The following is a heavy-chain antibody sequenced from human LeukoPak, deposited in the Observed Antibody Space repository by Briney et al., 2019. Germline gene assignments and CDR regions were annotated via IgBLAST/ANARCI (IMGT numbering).Heavy chain of an antibody. CDR2: ISSSGSTI. CDR1: GFTFSSYW. D-gene: IGHD6-19*01. V-gene: IGHV3-48*03. J-gene: IGHJ4*02. Sequence: PGGSLRLSCAASGFTFSSYWMNWVRQAPGKGLEWVSYISSSGSTIYYADSVKGRFTISRDNAKNSLYLQMNSLRAEDTAVYYCATTLFAVAGTSVYWGQGTLVTVSS. CDR3: ATTLFAVAGTSVY.